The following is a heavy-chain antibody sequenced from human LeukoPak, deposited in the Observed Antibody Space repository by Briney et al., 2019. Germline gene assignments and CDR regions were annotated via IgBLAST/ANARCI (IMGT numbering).Heavy chain of an antibody. V-gene: IGHV1-2*06. CDR2: LIPNTGGT. CDR3: LVDGSGTYTGLDH. CDR1: GYTFTDYC. D-gene: IGHD3-10*01. Sequence: ASVKVSCKAPGYTFTDYCVYWVRQAPGQGLEWMGRLIPNTGGTTYAQKFQGRVTLTRDTSISTAYMELTRLRFDDTAVYYCLVDGSGTYTGLDHWGQGTLVAVSS. J-gene: IGHJ4*02.